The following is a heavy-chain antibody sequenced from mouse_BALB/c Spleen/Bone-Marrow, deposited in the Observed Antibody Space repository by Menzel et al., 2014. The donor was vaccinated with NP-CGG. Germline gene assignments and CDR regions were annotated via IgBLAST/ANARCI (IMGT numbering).Heavy chain of an antibody. J-gene: IGHJ2*01. CDR1: GYTFTTNW. CDR2: INPSTGYT. V-gene: IGHV1-7*01. Sequence: QVQLQQSGAELAKPGASVKMSCKASGYTFTTNWMHWVKQRPGQGLEWIGYINPSTGYTGYNQKFKDKATLTADKSSSTAYMQLISLTFEDSAVYYCARDLDYWGQGTTLTVSS. CDR3: ARDLDY.